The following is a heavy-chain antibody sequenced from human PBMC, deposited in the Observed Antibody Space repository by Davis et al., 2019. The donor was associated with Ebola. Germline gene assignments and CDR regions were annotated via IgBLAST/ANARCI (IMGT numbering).Heavy chain of an antibody. Sequence: ASVQVSCKAAGYTFTGNYIQWERHAPGQRRERLGRINPNSGGTNYAQKFQGRVTMTRDTSISTAYMELSRLRSDDTAVYYCARDPRWELLTGWFDPWGQGTLVTVSS. CDR1: GYTFTGNY. CDR3: ARDPRWELLTGWFDP. V-gene: IGHV1-2*06. D-gene: IGHD1-26*01. CDR2: INPNSGGT. J-gene: IGHJ5*02.